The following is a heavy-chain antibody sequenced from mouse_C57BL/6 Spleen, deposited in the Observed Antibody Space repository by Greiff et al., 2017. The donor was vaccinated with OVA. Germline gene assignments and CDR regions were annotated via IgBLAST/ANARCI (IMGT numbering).Heavy chain of an antibody. J-gene: IGHJ4*01. CDR2: IYPGDGDT. D-gene: IGHD1-1*01. V-gene: IGHV1-82*01. Sequence: QVQLQQSGPELVKPGASVKISCKASGYAFSSSWVNWVKQRPGKGLEWIGRIYPGDGDTNYNGKFKGKATLTADKSSSTAYMQLSSLTSEDSAVYSCARSEIYYYGSSGSMDYWGQGTSVTVSS. CDR3: ARSEIYYYGSSGSMDY. CDR1: GYAFSSSW.